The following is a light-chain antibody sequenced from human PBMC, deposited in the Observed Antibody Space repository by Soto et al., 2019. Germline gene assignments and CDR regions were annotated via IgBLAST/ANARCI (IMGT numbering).Light chain of an antibody. V-gene: IGLV4-69*01. CDR2: VNSEGSH. CDR3: QTWGTVLHVV. CDR1: SGHSNYA. Sequence: QSVLTQSASASASLGASVKLTCTLSSGHSNYAIAWHQQQPGKGPRYLMKVNSEGSHSKGDGIPDRFSGSSSGTERYLTLSSLQAEDDADYYCQTWGTVLHVVSGGETKRTVL. J-gene: IGLJ2*01.